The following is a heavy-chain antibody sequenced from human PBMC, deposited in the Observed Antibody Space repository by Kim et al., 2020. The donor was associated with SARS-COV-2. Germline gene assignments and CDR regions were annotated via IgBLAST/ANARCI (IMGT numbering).Heavy chain of an antibody. V-gene: IGHV3-15*01. Sequence: GGSLRLSCAASGFTFSNAWMSWVRQAPGKGLEWVGRIKSKTDGGTTDYAAPVKGRFTISRDDSKNTLYLQMNSLKTEDTAVYYCTTEDGLLGDYGDYASPLYYFDYWGQGTLVTVSS. CDR1: GFTFSNAW. CDR3: TTEDGLLGDYGDYASPLYYFDY. CDR2: IKSKTDGGTT. D-gene: IGHD4-17*01. J-gene: IGHJ4*02.